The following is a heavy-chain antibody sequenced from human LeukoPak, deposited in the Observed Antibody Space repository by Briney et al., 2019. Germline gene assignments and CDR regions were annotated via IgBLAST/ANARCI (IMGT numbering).Heavy chain of an antibody. Sequence: SETLSLTCTVSGGSISSYYWSWIRQPPGKGLEWIGYIYYSGSTNYNPSHKSRVTISVDTSKNQFSLKLSSVTAADTAVYYCARDRGGSYFDYWGQGTLVTVSS. CDR2: IYYSGST. J-gene: IGHJ4*02. CDR3: ARDRGGSYFDY. D-gene: IGHD3-16*01. CDR1: GGSISSYY. V-gene: IGHV4-59*01.